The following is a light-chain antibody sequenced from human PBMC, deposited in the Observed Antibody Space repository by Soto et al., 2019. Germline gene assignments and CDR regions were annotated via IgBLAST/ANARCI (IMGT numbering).Light chain of an antibody. CDR3: RSYAGSYTWV. V-gene: IGLV2-11*01. Sequence: QSALTQPRSVSGSPGQSVTLSCTGTSSDVGGYNYVSWYQQHPGKAPKLMIDDVNKRPSGVPDRFSGSRSGNTASLTISGLQAEDEADYYYRSYAGSYTWVFGGGTKVTVL. CDR1: SSDVGGYNY. J-gene: IGLJ3*02. CDR2: DVN.